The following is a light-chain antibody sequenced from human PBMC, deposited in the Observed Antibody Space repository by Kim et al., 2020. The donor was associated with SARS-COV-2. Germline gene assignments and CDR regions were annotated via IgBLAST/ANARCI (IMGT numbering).Light chain of an antibody. CDR2: YNN. CDR3: KLRDSTTNHRV. V-gene: IGLV3-19*01. Sequence: SSELTQDPAVSVALGQTVKITCQGDSLRRDYASWYQQKPGQAPVVVIYYNNKRPSGIPDRFSGSSSGNTASLTIIGAQAEDEADYYCKLRDSTTNHRVFGAGTKVTVL. J-gene: IGLJ1*01. CDR1: SLRRDY.